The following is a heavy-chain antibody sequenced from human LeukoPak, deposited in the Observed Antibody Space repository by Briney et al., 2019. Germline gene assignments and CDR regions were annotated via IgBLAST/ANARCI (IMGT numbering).Heavy chain of an antibody. D-gene: IGHD3-10*01. CDR1: GFTFSSYA. Sequence: GGSLRLSCAASGFTFSSYAMSWVRQAPGKGLEWVSAISGSGGSTYYADSVKGRFTISRDNSKNTLSLQMNSLRAEDTAVYYCAKGYGSGSYYRSPGDYWGQGTLVTVS. V-gene: IGHV3-23*01. CDR2: ISGSGGST. CDR3: AKGYGSGSYYRSPGDY. J-gene: IGHJ4*02.